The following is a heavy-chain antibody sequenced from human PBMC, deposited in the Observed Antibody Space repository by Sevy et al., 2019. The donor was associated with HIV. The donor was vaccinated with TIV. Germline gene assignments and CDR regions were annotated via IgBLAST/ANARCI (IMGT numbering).Heavy chain of an antibody. CDR1: GYTFTSYD. V-gene: IGHV1-8*01. J-gene: IGHJ4*02. D-gene: IGHD5-18*01. CDR3: ARVSRIQLWSDY. CDR2: MNPNSGNT. Sequence: ASVKVSCKASGYTFTSYDINWVRQATGQGLEWMGWMNPNSGNTGYAQKFQGRVTMTRNTSISTAYMELSSLRSEDTAVYYCARVSRIQLWSDYWGQGTLDTVSS.